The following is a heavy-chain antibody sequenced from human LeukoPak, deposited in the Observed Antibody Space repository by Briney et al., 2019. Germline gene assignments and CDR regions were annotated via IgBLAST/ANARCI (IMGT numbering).Heavy chain of an antibody. CDR2: IYYSGST. CDR1: GGSISSSSYY. CDR3: ASTTYDILTGYLFDY. Sequence: PSETLSLTCTVSGGSISSSSYYWGWIRQPPGKGLEWIGSIYYSGSTYYNPSPKSRVTISVDTSKNQFSLKLSSVTAADTAVYYCASTTYDILTGYLFDYWGQGTLVTVSS. D-gene: IGHD3-9*01. V-gene: IGHV4-39*01. J-gene: IGHJ4*02.